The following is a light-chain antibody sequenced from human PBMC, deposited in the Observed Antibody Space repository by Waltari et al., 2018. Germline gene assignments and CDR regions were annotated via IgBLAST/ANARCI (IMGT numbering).Light chain of an antibody. CDR2: DAS. CDR1: RTLGRM. J-gene: IGKJ4*01. V-gene: IGKV3-15*01. Sequence: EPVIPQSPATLSVSPGGRVTPSFRASRTLGRMLACYQHKPGQAPRLLIYDASTRASGIPPRFSGGGSGTDFTLTISSLQSEDFAVYYCLQYNYWPPVTFGGGTTVEVK. CDR3: LQYNYWPPVT.